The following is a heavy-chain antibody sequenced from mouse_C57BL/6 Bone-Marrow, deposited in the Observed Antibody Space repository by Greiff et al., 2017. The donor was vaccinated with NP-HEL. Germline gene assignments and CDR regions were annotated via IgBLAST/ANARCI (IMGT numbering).Heavy chain of an antibody. CDR2: ISDGGSYT. J-gene: IGHJ2*01. CDR1: GFTFSSYA. V-gene: IGHV5-4*01. Sequence: EVQLVESGGGLVKPGGSLKLSCAASGFTFSSYAMSWVRQTPEKRLEWVATISDGGSYTYYPDNVKGRFTISRDNAKNNLYLQISHLKSEDTAMYYCARDPHGYYYFDYWGQGTTLTVSS. D-gene: IGHD2-3*01. CDR3: ARDPHGYYYFDY.